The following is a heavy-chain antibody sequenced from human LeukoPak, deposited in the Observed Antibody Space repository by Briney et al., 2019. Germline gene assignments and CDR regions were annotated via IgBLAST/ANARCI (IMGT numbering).Heavy chain of an antibody. D-gene: IGHD5-18*01. CDR3: ARGTTDGYSYGRFDY. J-gene: IGHJ4*02. CDR1: GGSISSGGFY. Sequence: SQTLSLTCTVSGGSISSGGFYWSWIRQHPGKGLEWLGYIYYSGTTYYNPSLKSRVTFSVDTSKNQFSLQLNPLTAADTALYYCARGTTDGYSYGRFDYWGQGTLVTVSS. V-gene: IGHV4-31*03. CDR2: IYYSGTT.